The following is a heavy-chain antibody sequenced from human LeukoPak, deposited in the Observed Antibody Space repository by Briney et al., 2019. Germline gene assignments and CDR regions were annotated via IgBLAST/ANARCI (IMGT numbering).Heavy chain of an antibody. CDR2: ISSSGGST. D-gene: IGHD1-26*01. CDR1: GFTFSSYA. CDR3: GSSAPRIVGASKGPSD. J-gene: IGHJ4*02. Sequence: PGGSLRLSCAVSGFTFSSYAMSWVRQAPGKGLEWVSVISSSGGSTYYSDSVNGRFTISRDNSKNTLYLQMNSLRAEDTAVYYCGSSAPRIVGASKGPSDWGQGTLVTVSS. V-gene: IGHV3-23*01.